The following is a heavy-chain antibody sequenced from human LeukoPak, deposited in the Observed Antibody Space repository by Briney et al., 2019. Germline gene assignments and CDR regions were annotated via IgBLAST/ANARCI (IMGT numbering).Heavy chain of an antibody. Sequence: SETLSLTCTVSGGSISSGAYYWSWIRQHPGKGLEWIGYIYYSGSTYYNPSLKSRVTISLDTSKNQFSLKLSSVTAADTAVYYCATQHTQIVLMVYAIKDYYYMDVWGKGTTVTVSS. CDR3: ATQHTQIVLMVYAIKDYYYMDV. CDR2: IYYSGST. V-gene: IGHV4-31*03. J-gene: IGHJ6*03. D-gene: IGHD2-8*01. CDR1: GGSISSGAYY.